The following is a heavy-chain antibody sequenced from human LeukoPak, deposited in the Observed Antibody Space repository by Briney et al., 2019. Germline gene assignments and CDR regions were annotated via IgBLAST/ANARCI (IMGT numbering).Heavy chain of an antibody. V-gene: IGHV3-48*01. CDR1: GFTFSSYS. Sequence: PGGSLRLSCAASGFTFSSYSMNWVRQAPGKGLEWVSYISSSSSTIYYADSVKGRFTISRDNAKNSLYLQMNSLRAEDTAVYYCARAQYCSGGSCYSFDYWGQGTLVTVSS. CDR3: ARAQYCSGGSCYSFDY. D-gene: IGHD2-15*01. J-gene: IGHJ4*02. CDR2: ISSSSSTI.